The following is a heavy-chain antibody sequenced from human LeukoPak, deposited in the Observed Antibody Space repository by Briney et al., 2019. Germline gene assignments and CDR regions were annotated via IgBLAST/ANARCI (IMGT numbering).Heavy chain of an antibody. CDR3: ARVTYYYDSSGYYPDAFDI. D-gene: IGHD3-22*01. CDR1: GFTFSSYW. CDR2: IKQDGSEK. V-gene: IGHV3-7*01. J-gene: IGHJ3*02. Sequence: GGSLRLSCAASGFTFSSYWMSWVRQAPGKGLEWVANIKQDGSEKYYVDSVKGRFTISRDNAKNSLYLQMNSLRAEDTAVYYCARVTYYYDSSGYYPDAFDIWGQGTMVTVSS.